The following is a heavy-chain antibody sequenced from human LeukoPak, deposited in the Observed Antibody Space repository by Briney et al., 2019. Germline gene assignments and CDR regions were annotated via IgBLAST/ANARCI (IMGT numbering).Heavy chain of an antibody. J-gene: IGHJ4*02. Sequence: GGSLRLSCAASGFTFSSYSMNWVRQAPGKGLEWVSSISSSSSYIYYADSVKGRFTISRDNAKNSLYLQMNSLRAEDTAVYYCASGDVAVAGTGFDYWGQGTLVTVSS. D-gene: IGHD6-19*01. CDR2: ISSSSSYI. CDR3: ASGDVAVAGTGFDY. V-gene: IGHV3-21*01. CDR1: GFTFSSYS.